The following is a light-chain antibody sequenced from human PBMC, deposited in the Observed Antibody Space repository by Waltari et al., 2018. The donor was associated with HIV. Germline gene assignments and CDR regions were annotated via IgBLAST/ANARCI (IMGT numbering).Light chain of an antibody. CDR3: QQYNNWPIT. CDR1: QSVSSN. Sequence: EIVMTQSPATLSVSPGERATLSCRASQSVSSNLAWYRQKPGQAPRLLIFGASTRATGIPARFSGSGSGTEFALTISGLQSEDFAVYYCQQYNNWPITFGQGTRLEIK. J-gene: IGKJ5*01. V-gene: IGKV3-15*01. CDR2: GAS.